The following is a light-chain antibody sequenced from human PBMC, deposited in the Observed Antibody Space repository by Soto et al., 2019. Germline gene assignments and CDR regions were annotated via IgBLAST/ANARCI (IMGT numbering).Light chain of an antibody. CDR2: ANN. CDR3: GTWDYSLTAFV. Sequence: QSVLTQPPSVSASPGEKGTISCSGRTSNIVNNFVSWYRQFPGTAPQLLIHANNKRPSGIPERFSGSKGGSSATLGITGLQTGDEALYYCGTWDYSLTAFVFGGGTKLTVL. V-gene: IGLV1-51*01. J-gene: IGLJ2*01. CDR1: TSNIVNNF.